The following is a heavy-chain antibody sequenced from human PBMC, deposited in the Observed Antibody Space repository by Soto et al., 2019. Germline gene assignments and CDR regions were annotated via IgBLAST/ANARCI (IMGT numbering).Heavy chain of an antibody. D-gene: IGHD6-13*01. J-gene: IGHJ6*02. CDR2: INPNSGGT. CDR1: GYTFTGYY. V-gene: IGHV1-2*02. Sequence: ASVKVSCKASGYTFTGYYMHWVRQAPGQGLEWMGWINPNSGGTNYAQKFQGRVTMTRDTSISTAYMELSRLRSDDTAVYYCARGSGIRGGQQLAHYYYGMDVWGQGTTVTVSS. CDR3: ARGSGIRGGQQLAHYYYGMDV.